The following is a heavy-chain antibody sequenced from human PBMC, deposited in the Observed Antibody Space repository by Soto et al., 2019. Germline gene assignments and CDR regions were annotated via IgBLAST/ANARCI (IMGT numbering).Heavy chain of an antibody. CDR2: IKSKTDGETT. J-gene: IGHJ5*02. CDR1: GFTFSNAW. CDR3: TTDIPFDP. Sequence: GGSLRLSCAASGFTFSNAWMTWVRQAPGKGLEWVGQIKSKTDGETTDYAAPVKGRFTISRDDSKNTLYLQMNSLKTEDTAVYYCTTDIPFDPWGQGTLVTVSS. V-gene: IGHV3-15*01.